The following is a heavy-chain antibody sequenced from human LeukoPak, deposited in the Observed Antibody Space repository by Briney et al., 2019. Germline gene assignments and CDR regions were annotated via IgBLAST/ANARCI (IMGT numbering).Heavy chain of an antibody. CDR3: AKDAWLGTTVPTGFLDY. Sequence: GGSLRLSCAASVFTFSSYAMSWVRQAPGKGLEWVSAISGSGGSTYYADSVKGRFTISRDNSKNTLYLQMNSLRAEDTAVYYCAKDAWLGTTVPTGFLDYWGQGTLVTVSS. D-gene: IGHD4-17*01. CDR1: VFTFSSYA. V-gene: IGHV3-23*01. CDR2: ISGSGGST. J-gene: IGHJ4*02.